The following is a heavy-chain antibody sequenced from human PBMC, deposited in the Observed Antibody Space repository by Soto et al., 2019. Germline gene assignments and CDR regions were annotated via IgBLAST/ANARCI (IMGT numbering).Heavy chain of an antibody. J-gene: IGHJ4*02. D-gene: IGHD3-9*01. CDR3: ARAREVDILTGYYKAPFDY. V-gene: IGHV4-59*01. CDR2: IYYSGST. Sequence: SETLSLTCTVSGGSISSYYWSWIRQPPGKGLEWIGYIYYSGSTNYNPSLKSRVTISVDTSKNQFSLKLSSVTAADTAVYYYARAREVDILTGYYKAPFDYWGQGTLVTVSS. CDR1: GGSISSYY.